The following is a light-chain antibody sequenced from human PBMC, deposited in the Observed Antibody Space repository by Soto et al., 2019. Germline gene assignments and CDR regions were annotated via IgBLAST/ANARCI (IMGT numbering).Light chain of an antibody. J-gene: IGLJ1*01. CDR1: SSDVGSYNL. V-gene: IGLV2-23*03. CDR2: DGS. CDR3: SSYATSSSFDYV. Sequence: QSVLTQPASMSGSPGQSITISCTGTSSDVGSYNLVSWYQQFPDKAPKLIIYDGSERPSGVSDRFSGSKSGNTASLTISGLRAEDEAEYQCSSYATSSSFDYVLGNGTKVT.